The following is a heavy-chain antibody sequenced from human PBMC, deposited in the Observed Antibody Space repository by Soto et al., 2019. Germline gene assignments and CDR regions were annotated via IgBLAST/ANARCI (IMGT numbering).Heavy chain of an antibody. V-gene: IGHV4-59*08. J-gene: IGHJ4*02. CDR3: ARHRRAFDY. CDR1: GGSISSYY. CDR2: IYYSGST. Sequence: QVQLQESGPGLGKPSETLALTCTVSGGSISSYYWSWIRQPPGKGLEWIGYIYYSGSTNDNHSRKSRVTLAEATSKNPFSLKLSSVTAAAAAVYYCARHRRAFDYWGKGTLVTVSS.